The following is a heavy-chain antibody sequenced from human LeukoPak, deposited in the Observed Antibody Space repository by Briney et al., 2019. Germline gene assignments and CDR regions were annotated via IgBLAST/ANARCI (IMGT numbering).Heavy chain of an antibody. Sequence: GESLKISCKGSGYSFTSYWIGWVRQVPGKGLGWMGIIYPGDSDTRYSPSFQGQVTISADKSISAAYLQWSSLKASDTAMYYCARRAQQDAFDIWGQGTMVTVSS. CDR1: GYSFTSYW. CDR3: ARRAQQDAFDI. V-gene: IGHV5-51*01. J-gene: IGHJ3*02. CDR2: IYPGDSDT.